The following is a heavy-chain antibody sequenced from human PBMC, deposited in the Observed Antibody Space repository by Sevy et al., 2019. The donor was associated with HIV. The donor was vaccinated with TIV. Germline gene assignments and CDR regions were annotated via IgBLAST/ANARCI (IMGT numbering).Heavy chain of an antibody. J-gene: IGHJ4*02. Sequence: ASVKVSCKASGYYFTGYYVHWVRQAPGQGLEWMGCINPNGGGTNIGQKFRGRVTMSRDTSITTAYIELIRLRSNDTGVNYCARSVYGSGTYLNDYWGQGTLVTVSS. CDR2: INPNGGGT. CDR1: GYYFTGYY. V-gene: IGHV1-2*02. D-gene: IGHD3-10*01. CDR3: ARSVYGSGTYLNDY.